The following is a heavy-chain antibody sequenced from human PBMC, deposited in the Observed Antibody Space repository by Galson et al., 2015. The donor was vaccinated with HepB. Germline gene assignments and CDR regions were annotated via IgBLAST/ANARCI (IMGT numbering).Heavy chain of an antibody. J-gene: IGHJ3*02. CDR3: AREVGGYCSGGSCYSHPRAFDI. V-gene: IGHV1-3*01. D-gene: IGHD2-15*01. CDR2: INAGNGNT. CDR1: GYTFTSYA. Sequence: SVKVSCKASGYTFTSYAMHWVRQAPGQRLEWMGWINAGNGNTKYSQKFQGRVTITRDTSASTAYMELSSLRSEDTAVYYCAREVGGYCSGGSCYSHPRAFDIWGQGTMVTVSS.